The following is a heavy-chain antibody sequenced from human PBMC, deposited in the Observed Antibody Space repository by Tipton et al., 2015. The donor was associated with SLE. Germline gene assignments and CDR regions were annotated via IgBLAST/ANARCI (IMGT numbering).Heavy chain of an antibody. D-gene: IGHD4-23*01. CDR3: ARWQLPYYFDY. V-gene: IGHV4-39*07. CDR2: VNHSGST. Sequence: LRLSCTVSGGSISSSSYYWGWIRQPPGKGLEWIGEVNHSGSTNYNPSLKSRVTISVDTSKNQFSLKLSSVTAADTAVYYCARWQLPYYFDYWGQGTLVTVSS. CDR1: GGSISSSSYY. J-gene: IGHJ4*02.